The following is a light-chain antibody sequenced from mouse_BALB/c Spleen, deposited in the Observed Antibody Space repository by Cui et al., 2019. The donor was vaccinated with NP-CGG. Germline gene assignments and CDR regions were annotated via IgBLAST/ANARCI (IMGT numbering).Light chain of an antibody. J-gene: IGLJ1*01. V-gene: IGLV1*01. Sequence: QAVVTQESALTTSPGETVTLPCRSSTGAVTTSNYANWVQEKPDHLFTGLIGGTNNRAPGVPARFSGSLIGDKAALTITGAQTEDGAIYFCALWYSNHWVFGGGTKLTVL. CDR2: GTN. CDR1: TGAVTTSNY. CDR3: ALWYSNHWV.